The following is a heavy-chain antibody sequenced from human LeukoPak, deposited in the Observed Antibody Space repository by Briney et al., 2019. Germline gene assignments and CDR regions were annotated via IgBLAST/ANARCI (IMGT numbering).Heavy chain of an antibody. CDR3: ARVGRWDNYYYYGMDV. CDR2: MNPNSGNT. V-gene: IGHV1-8*01. CDR1: GYTFTRYD. Sequence: ASVKVSCKASGYTFTRYDINWVRQATGQGLEWMGWMNPNSGNTGYAQKFQGRVTMTRNTSISTAYMELSSLRSEDTAVYYCARVGRWDNYYYYGMDVWGQGTTVTVSS. J-gene: IGHJ6*02. D-gene: IGHD1-26*01.